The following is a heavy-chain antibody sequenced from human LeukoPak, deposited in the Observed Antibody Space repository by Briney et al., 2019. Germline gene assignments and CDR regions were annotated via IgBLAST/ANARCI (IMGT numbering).Heavy chain of an antibody. CDR2: ISSSSSYI. D-gene: IGHD5-18*01. J-gene: IGHJ3*02. Sequence: PGGSLRLSCAASGFTFSSYSMNWVRQAPGKGLEWISSISSSSSYIYYADSVKGRFTISRDNAKNSLYLQMNSLRAEDTAVYYCARDRRIQLWFPDAFDIWGQGTMVTVSS. CDR1: GFTFSSYS. CDR3: ARDRRIQLWFPDAFDI. V-gene: IGHV3-21*01.